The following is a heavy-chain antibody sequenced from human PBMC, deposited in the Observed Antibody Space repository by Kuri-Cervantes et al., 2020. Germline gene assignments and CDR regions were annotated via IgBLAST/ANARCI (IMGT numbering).Heavy chain of an antibody. V-gene: IGHV3-23*01. CDR1: GFTLKNYC. CDR2: ISGSGGST. J-gene: IGHJ4*02. Sequence: GESLKISCAASGFTLKNYCMTWVRQAPGKGLEWVSAISGSGGSTYYADSVKGRFTISRDNSKNTLYLQMNSLRAEDTAVYYCAKDTRITIFGVVRDLDYWGQGTLVTVSS. D-gene: IGHD3-3*01. CDR3: AKDTRITIFGVVRDLDY.